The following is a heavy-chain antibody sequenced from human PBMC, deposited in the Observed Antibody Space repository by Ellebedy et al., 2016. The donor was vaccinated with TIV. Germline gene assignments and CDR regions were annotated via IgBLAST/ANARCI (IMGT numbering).Heavy chain of an antibody. J-gene: IGHJ4*02. D-gene: IGHD3-3*01. V-gene: IGHV3-23*01. CDR1: GFSFSSYG. CDR3: AKNNGFWSGYYTPDDRPFDF. CDR2: ISGSGGTT. Sequence: GGSLRLSCAASGFSFSSYGINWVRQAPGKGLEWVSAISGSGGTTYYTESVKGRFTISRDNPKNTLYLQMNSLRVEDTAVYYCAKNNGFWSGYYTPDDRPFDFWGQGTLVTVSS.